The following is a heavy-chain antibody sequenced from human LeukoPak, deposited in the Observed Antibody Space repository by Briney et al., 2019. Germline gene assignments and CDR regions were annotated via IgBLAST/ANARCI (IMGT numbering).Heavy chain of an antibody. CDR2: ISGSVGIT. D-gene: IGHD5-24*01. CDR3: AKGSHRDGYKPLIL. Sequence: GGSLRLSCAASGFTFSSYAMSWVRQAPGKGLEWVSAISGSVGITYYADSVKGRFTISRDNSKTTLYLQMNSLRAEDTAVYYCAKGSHRDGYKPLILWGQGTLVTVSS. J-gene: IGHJ4*02. CDR1: GFTFSSYA. V-gene: IGHV3-23*01.